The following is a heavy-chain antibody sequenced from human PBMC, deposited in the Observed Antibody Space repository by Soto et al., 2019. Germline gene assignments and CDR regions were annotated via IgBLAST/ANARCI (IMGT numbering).Heavy chain of an antibody. D-gene: IGHD2-2*01. CDR3: ARFFQADIVVVSAFGMDV. V-gene: IGHV1-18*01. CDR1: GYTFTSYG. J-gene: IGHJ6*02. CDR2: ISAYNGNT. Sequence: ASVKVSCKASGYTFTSYGISWVRQAPGQGLEWMGWISAYNGNTNYAQELQGRVTMTTDTSTSTAYMELRSLRSDDTAVYYCARFFQADIVVVSAFGMDVWGQGTTVTVFS.